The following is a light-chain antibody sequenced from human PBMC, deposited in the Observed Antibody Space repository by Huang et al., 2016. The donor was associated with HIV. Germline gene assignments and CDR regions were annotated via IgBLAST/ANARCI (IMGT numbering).Light chain of an antibody. CDR1: QSLLHSDGNTY. V-gene: IGKV2-30*02. CDR2: KVS. CDR3: MQGTHWPLT. J-gene: IGKJ4*01. Sequence: DVVMTQSPLSLPVTLGLPASISCRSSQSLLHSDGNTYLIWLQQRPGHSPRRLIYKVSNRDSGVPDRFSGSGSGSDFTLRISRVEPEDVGVYYCMQGTHWPLTFGGGTKVEIK.